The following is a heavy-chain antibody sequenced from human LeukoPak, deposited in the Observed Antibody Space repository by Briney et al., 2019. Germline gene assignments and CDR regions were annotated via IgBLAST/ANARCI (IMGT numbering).Heavy chain of an antibody. D-gene: IGHD6-6*01. V-gene: IGHV4-39*01. CDR3: ARRKSSSSTYFDY. Sequence: SETLSLTCTVSGGSISNSRYYWGWVRQPPGKGLEWIGTIHYSGSTYYNPSLRSRVTISVDTSKNQFSLKLTSVTAADTAVYYCARRKSSSSTYFDYWGQGTLVTVSS. CDR1: GGSISNSRYY. J-gene: IGHJ4*02. CDR2: IHYSGST.